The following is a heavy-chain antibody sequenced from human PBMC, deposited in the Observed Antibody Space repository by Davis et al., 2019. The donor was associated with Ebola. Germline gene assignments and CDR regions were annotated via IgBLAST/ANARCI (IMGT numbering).Heavy chain of an antibody. J-gene: IGHJ6*04. CDR3: AGEFRNSSSSVRVLYYYYYGMDV. CDR1: GYTFTSYA. CDR2: INAGNGNT. D-gene: IGHD6-6*01. Sequence: AASVKVSCKASGYTFTSYAMHWVRQAPGQRLEWMGWINAGNGNTKYSQKFQGRVTITRDTSASTAYMGLSSLRSEDTAVYYCAGEFRNSSSSVRVLYYYYYGMDVWGKGTTVTVSS. V-gene: IGHV1-3*01.